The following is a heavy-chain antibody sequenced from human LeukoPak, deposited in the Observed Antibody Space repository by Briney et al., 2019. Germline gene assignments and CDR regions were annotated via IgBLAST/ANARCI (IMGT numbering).Heavy chain of an antibody. J-gene: IGHJ3*02. D-gene: IGHD3-22*01. CDR2: ISGYNGNT. CDR1: GYTFTSYY. V-gene: IGHV1-18*04. Sequence: ASVKVSCKASGYTFTSYYMHWVRQAPGQGLEWMGWISGYNGNTNYAQKLQGRVTITTDTSTSTAYMELRSLKSDDTAVYYCASLKNYYDSSGYLVTDAFDIWGQGTMVTVSS. CDR3: ASLKNYYDSSGYLVTDAFDI.